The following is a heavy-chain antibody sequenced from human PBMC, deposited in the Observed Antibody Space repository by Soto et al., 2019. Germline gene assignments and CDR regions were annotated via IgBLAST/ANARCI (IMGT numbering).Heavy chain of an antibody. V-gene: IGHV3-30-3*01. D-gene: IGHD3-3*01. CDR3: ARDMFERSGYSFAPLSH. CDR2: ISYDGFNK. CDR1: GFTFSNFA. J-gene: IGHJ4*02. Sequence: VQLVESGGGVVQPGRYLRLSCEASGFTFSNFALYWVRQAPGKGLEWVAGISYDGFNKYHADSVKGRFTISRDDSQNTVFLQMGSLRLEDTAVYYCARDMFERSGYSFAPLSHWGQGSVVTVSS.